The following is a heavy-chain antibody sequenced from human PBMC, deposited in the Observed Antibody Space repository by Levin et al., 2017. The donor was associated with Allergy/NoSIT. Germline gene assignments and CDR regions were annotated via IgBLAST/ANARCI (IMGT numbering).Heavy chain of an antibody. D-gene: IGHD5-18*01. J-gene: IGHJ3*02. V-gene: IGHV3-48*03. CDR1: GFTFSSYE. CDR2: ISSSGSTI. CDR3: ASFWVEGYSYGYVAFDI. Sequence: GGSLRLSCAASGFTFSSYEMNWVRQAPGKGLEWVSYISSSGSTIYYADSVKGRFTISRDNAKNSLYLQMNSLRAEDTAVYYCASFWVEGYSYGYVAFDIWGQGTMVTVSS.